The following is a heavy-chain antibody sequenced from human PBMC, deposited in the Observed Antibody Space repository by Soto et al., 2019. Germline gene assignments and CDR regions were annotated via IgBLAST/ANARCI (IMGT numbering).Heavy chain of an antibody. CDR1: GGTFYTYT. D-gene: IGHD5-18*01. Sequence: QVQLVQSGAEVRKPGSSVQVSCKASGGTFYTYTFSWVRQAPGQGLEWMGSITPIYPTTNYAEKFQGRLNVTADGSTNTAYMELNSLTSEDTAVYYCARIPRYSFPTSDDLDSWGQGTLVTVSS. J-gene: IGHJ4*02. V-gene: IGHV1-69*15. CDR3: ARIPRYSFPTSDDLDS. CDR2: ITPIYPTT.